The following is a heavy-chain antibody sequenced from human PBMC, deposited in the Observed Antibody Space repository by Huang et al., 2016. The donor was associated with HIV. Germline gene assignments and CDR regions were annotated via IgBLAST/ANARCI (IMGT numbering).Heavy chain of an antibody. CDR2: IIGGGGST. CDR1: GNTFTSFH. CDR3: ARVQPPHGRNPLDI. V-gene: IGHV1-46*03. J-gene: IGHJ3*02. Sequence: QVHLVQSGAEVREPGASVKVSCRPSGNTFTSFHVHWVRQAPGQGLEWIGKIIGGGGSTTYAEKFQGRISMTRDRSTGTILLELRSLRSEDTAMYYCARVQPPHGRNPLDIWGQGTLITVSS.